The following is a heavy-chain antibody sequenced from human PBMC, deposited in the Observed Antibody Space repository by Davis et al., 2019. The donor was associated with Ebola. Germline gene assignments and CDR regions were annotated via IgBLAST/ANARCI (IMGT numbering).Heavy chain of an antibody. Sequence: GASLNISCVASGISFSGYLMNWVRQAPGKGLEWVANIKQDGSEKNYVDSVKGRFTISRDNAKNSLYLQMSTLGVEDTAVYYCTGGSDWTFDDWGQGTMVTVSS. V-gene: IGHV3-7*01. J-gene: IGHJ4*02. D-gene: IGHD6-19*01. CDR1: GISFSGYL. CDR3: TGGSDWTFDD. CDR2: IKQDGSEK.